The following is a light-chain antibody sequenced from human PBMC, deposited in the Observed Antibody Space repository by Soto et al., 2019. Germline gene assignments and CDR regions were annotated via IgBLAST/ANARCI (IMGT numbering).Light chain of an antibody. CDR2: SNH. V-gene: IGLV1-47*02. CDR3: VSWDDALRGHV. J-gene: IGLJ1*01. CDR1: SLNIGGNP. Sequence: QSVLTQPPSASGTPGQMVTISCSGSSLNIGGNPVSWFQHLPGAPAKLLIHSNHKRPSGVPDRFSGSKSGTSAALAIRGLRSEDEADYYCVSWDDALRGHVFGTGTKLTVL.